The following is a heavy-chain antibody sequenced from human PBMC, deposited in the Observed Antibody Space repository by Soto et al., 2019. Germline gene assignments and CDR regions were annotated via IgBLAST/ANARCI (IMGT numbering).Heavy chain of an antibody. D-gene: IGHD4-17*01. CDR3: ARGRSTVTSFFDY. J-gene: IGHJ4*02. CDR2: IYPGDSDT. CDR1: GYTFTTYW. V-gene: IGHV5-51*01. Sequence: GESLKISCKGSGYTFTTYWIGWVRQMPGKGLEWMGIIYPGDSDTRYSPSFQGQVTISADKSISTAYLQWSSLKASDTSLYYCARGRSTVTSFFDYWGQGTLVTVSS.